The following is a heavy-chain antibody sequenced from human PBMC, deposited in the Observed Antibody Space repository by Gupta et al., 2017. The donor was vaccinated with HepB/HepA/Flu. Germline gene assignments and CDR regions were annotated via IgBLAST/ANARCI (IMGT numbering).Heavy chain of an antibody. J-gene: IGHJ4*02. CDR2: ISGSGVRT. V-gene: IGHV3-23*01. CDR1: GFTFSNYG. CDR3: AXDDTYGGNSGYDY. Sequence: EVQLLESGGGLVQPGGSLRLSCAASGFTFSNYGMTWVRQAPGKGLEWVSGISGSGVRTYYADSVKGRFTISRDNSKNTVFLQMNSLRAEXTALYYCAXDDTYGGNSGYDYWGQGTMVTVSS. D-gene: IGHD4-23*01.